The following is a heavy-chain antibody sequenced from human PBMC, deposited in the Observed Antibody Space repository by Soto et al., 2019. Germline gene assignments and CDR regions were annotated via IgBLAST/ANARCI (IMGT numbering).Heavy chain of an antibody. D-gene: IGHD5-12*01. CDR1: GFTFSSYS. Sequence: SLRLSCAASGFTFSSYSMNWVRQAPGKGLEWVSSISSSSSYIYYADSVKGRFTISRDNAKNSLYLQMNSLRAEDTAVYYCAREEVEMATIDYWGQGTLVTVSS. CDR3: AREEVEMATIDY. CDR2: ISSSSSYI. V-gene: IGHV3-21*01. J-gene: IGHJ4*02.